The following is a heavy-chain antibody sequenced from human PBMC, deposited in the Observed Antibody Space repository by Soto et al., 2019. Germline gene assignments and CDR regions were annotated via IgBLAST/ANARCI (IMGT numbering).Heavy chain of an antibody. Sequence: EVQLLESGGGLVQPGGSLRLSCAASGFTFSSYAMSWVRQAPGKGLEWVSAISGSGGSTYYADSVKGRFTISRDNSKNTLDLQMDSLRTEDRAVYYCAKGLHLGQVVAFDIWGQGTMVTVSS. V-gene: IGHV3-23*01. CDR3: AKGLHLGQVVAFDI. J-gene: IGHJ3*02. D-gene: IGHD2-15*01. CDR2: ISGSGGST. CDR1: GFTFSSYA.